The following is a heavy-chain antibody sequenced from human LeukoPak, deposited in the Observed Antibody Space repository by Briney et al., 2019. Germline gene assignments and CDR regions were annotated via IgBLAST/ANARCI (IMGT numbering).Heavy chain of an antibody. CDR1: GFTFSNAW. CDR3: TTGSSSPLDY. V-gene: IGHV3-15*01. J-gene: IGHJ4*02. CDR2: IKRKTDGGTT. D-gene: IGHD2-15*01. Sequence: GGSLRLSCAASGFTFSNAWMSWVRQAPGKGLEWVGRIKRKTDGGTTDYAAPVKGKFTISRDDSKNTLYLQRNSLKTEGTAVYYCTTGSSSPLDYWGQGTMVTDCS.